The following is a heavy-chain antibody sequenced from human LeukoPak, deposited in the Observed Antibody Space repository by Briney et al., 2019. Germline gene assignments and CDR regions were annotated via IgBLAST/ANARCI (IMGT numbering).Heavy chain of an antibody. V-gene: IGHV4-59*12. J-gene: IGHJ6*03. Sequence: SETLSLTCTVSSGSITSYYWSWIRQPPGKGLEYIGHIYYTGTTDYNPSLKSRVTMSVDTSKNQFSLKLSSVTAADTAVYYCARGLQYHYYYYMDVWGKGTTVTVSS. CDR1: SGSITSYY. CDR3: ARGLQYHYYYYMDV. D-gene: IGHD4-11*01. CDR2: IYYTGTT.